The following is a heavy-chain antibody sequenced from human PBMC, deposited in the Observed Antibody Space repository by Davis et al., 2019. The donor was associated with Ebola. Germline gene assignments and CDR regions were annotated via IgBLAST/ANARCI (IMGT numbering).Heavy chain of an antibody. D-gene: IGHD3-22*01. J-gene: IGHJ5*02. CDR3: ATLDYYDRPNT. CDR2: IYNSGST. V-gene: IGHV4-39*01. CDR1: GGSISSSTYY. Sequence: SETLSLTCAVSGGSISSSTYYWGWIRQPPGKGLEWIGSIYNSGSTYYNPSLESRVTISVDTSKNQLSLKLTSVTAADTAVYYCATLDYYDRPNTWGQGTLVTVSS.